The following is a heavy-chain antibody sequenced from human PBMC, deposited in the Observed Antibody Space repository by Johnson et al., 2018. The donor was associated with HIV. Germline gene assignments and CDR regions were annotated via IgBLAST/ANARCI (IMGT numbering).Heavy chain of an antibody. Sequence: VQLVESGGDLVKAGGSLRLSCAASGSTFSDYYMSWIRQAPGKGLEWVSGINWNGGSTGYADSVKGRFTISRDNAKNSLYLQMNSLRAEDTAVYYCARAYCGGDCYWVTSDAFDSWGQGTMVTVSS. V-gene: IGHV3-20*04. CDR2: INWNGGST. CDR3: ARAYCGGDCYWVTSDAFDS. D-gene: IGHD2-21*01. CDR1: GSTFSDYY. J-gene: IGHJ3*02.